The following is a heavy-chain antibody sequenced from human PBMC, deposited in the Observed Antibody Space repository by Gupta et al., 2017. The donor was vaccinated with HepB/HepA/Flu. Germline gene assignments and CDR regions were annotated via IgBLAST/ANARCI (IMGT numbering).Heavy chain of an antibody. CDR1: GGSISSSSYY. CDR2: IYYSGST. V-gene: IGHV4-39*01. D-gene: IGHD3-3*01. CDR3: ARLRRFLEWLPATFDY. J-gene: IGHJ4*02. Sequence: QLQLQEPGPGLVKPSETLSLTCTVSGGSISSSSYYWGWIRQPPGKGLEWIGSIYYSGSTYYNPSLKSRVTISVDTSKNQFSLKLSSVTAADTAVYYCARLRRFLEWLPATFDYWGQGTLVTVSS.